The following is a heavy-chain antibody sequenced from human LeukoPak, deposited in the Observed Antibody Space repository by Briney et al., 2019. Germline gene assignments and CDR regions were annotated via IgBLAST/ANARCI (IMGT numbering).Heavy chain of an antibody. D-gene: IGHD3-10*01. CDR2: IYYSGST. CDR3: AREYYGSGTHFDY. J-gene: IGHJ4*02. Sequence: PSETLSLTCTVSGGSVSSGSYYWGWIRQPPGKGLEWIGNIYYSGSTYYNPSLKSRVTISVDTSKNQFSLNLNSVTAADTAVYYCAREYYGSGTHFDYWGQGTLVTVSS. CDR1: GGSVSSGSYY. V-gene: IGHV4-39*07.